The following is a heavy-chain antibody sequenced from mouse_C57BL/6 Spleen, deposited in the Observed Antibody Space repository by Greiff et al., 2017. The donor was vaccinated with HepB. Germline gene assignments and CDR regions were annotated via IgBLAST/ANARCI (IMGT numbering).Heavy chain of an antibody. Sequence: QVQLQQPGAELVRPGSSVKLSCKASGYTFTSYWMDWVKQRPGQGLEWIGNIYPSDSETHYNQKFKDKATLTVDKSSSTAYMQLSSLTSEDSAVYYCARLDSRGAWFAYWGQGTLVTVSA. J-gene: IGHJ3*01. CDR1: GYTFTSYW. CDR2: IYPSDSET. CDR3: ARLDSRGAWFAY. V-gene: IGHV1-61*01.